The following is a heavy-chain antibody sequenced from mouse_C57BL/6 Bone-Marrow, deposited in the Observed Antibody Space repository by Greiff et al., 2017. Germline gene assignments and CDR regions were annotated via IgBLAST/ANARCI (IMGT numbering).Heavy chain of an antibody. CDR3: TRSLIYYGTNY. Sequence: VQLQQSGAELVKPGASVKLSCTASGFNIKDYYIHWVKQRTEQGLEWIGRIDPEDGETKYAPKFQDKATISADTSSNTAYLQLSSLTSEDTAAYYCTRSLIYYGTNYWGQGTTLTVSS. CDR1: GFNIKDYY. CDR2: IDPEDGET. J-gene: IGHJ2*01. D-gene: IGHD1-1*01. V-gene: IGHV14-2*01.